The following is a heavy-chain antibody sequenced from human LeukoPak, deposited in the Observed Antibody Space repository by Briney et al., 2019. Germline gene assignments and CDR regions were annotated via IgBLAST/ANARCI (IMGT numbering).Heavy chain of an antibody. CDR1: GGSISSGDYY. V-gene: IGHV4-30-4*02. CDR3: ASAQGLVGAIGY. CDR2: IYYSGST. Sequence: SETLSLTCTVSGGSISSGDYYWSWIRQPPGKGLEWIGYIYYSGSTYYNPSLKSRVTISVDTSKNQFSLKLSSVTAADTAVYYCASAQGLVGAIGYWGQGTLVTVSS. J-gene: IGHJ4*02. D-gene: IGHD1-26*01.